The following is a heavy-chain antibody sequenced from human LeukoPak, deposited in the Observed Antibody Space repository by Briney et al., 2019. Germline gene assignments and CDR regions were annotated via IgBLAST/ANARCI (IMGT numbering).Heavy chain of an antibody. J-gene: IGHJ6*02. CDR3: ARLKNYYDSSGYYYFRYYYYYYGMDV. Sequence: GESLKISCKGSGYSFTSYWLGWVRPMPGKGLERMGIIYPGDSDTRYSPSFQGQVTISADKSISTAYLQWSSLKASDTAMYYCARLKNYYDSSGYYYFRYYYYYYGMDVWGQGTTVTVSS. D-gene: IGHD3-22*01. CDR1: GYSFTSYW. CDR2: IYPGDSDT. V-gene: IGHV5-51*01.